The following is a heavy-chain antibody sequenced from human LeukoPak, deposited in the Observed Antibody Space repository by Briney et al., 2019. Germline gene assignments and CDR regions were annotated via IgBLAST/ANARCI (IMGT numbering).Heavy chain of an antibody. D-gene: IGHD1-26*01. CDR3: ARRGTPVIRTVGGMDV. Sequence: SETLSLTCTVSVGSISSIDYYWGWIRQPPGKGLEWIGSIYYSGSTNYNSSLKTRVTISVDTSKNQFSLRLTSVTAADAAVYYCARRGTPVIRTVGGMDVWGKGTTVIVSS. J-gene: IGHJ6*03. CDR2: IYYSGST. V-gene: IGHV4-39*01. CDR1: VGSISSIDYY.